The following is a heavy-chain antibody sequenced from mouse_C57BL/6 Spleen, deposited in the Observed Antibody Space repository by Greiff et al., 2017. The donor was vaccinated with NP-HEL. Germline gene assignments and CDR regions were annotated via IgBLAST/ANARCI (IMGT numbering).Heavy chain of an antibody. CDR3: AREGDGYYLYYAMDY. Sequence: VQLKESGPGLVKPSQSLSLTCSVTGYSITSGYYWNWIRQFPGNKLEWMGYISYDGSNNYNPSLKNRISITRDTSKNQFFLKLNSVTTEDTATYYCAREGDGYYLYYAMDYWGQGTSVTVSS. CDR2: ISYDGSN. CDR1: GYSITSGYY. J-gene: IGHJ4*01. V-gene: IGHV3-6*01. D-gene: IGHD2-3*01.